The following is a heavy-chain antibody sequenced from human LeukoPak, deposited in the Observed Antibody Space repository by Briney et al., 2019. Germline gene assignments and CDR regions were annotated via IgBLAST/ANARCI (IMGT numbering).Heavy chain of an antibody. CDR3: TRQHIVVVFSAFDI. CDR1: GFTFSGSA. V-gene: IGHV3-73*01. D-gene: IGHD2-21*01. Sequence: GGSLRLSCAASGFTFSGSAMHWVRQASGKGLEWVGRIRSKANSYATAYAASVKGRFTISRDDSKNTAYLQMNSLKTEDTAVYCCTRQHIVVVFSAFDIWGQGTMVTVSS. CDR2: IRSKANSYAT. J-gene: IGHJ3*02.